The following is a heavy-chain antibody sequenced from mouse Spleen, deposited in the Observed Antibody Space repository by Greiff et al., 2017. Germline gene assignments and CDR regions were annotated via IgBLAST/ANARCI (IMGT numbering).Heavy chain of an antibody. CDR1: GYSITSGYY. V-gene: IGHV3-6*01. Sequence: EVHLVESGPGLVKPSQSLSLTCSVTGYSITSGYYWNWIRQFPGNKLEWMGYISYDGSNNYNPSLKNRISITRDTSKNQFFLKLNSVTTEDTATYYCAKGWDEAYWGQGTLVTVSA. D-gene: IGHD3-3*01. CDR3: AKGWDEAY. J-gene: IGHJ3*01. CDR2: ISYDGSN.